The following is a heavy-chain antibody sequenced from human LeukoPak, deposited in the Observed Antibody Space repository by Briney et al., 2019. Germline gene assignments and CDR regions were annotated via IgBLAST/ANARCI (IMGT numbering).Heavy chain of an antibody. CDR1: GFTFSSYE. J-gene: IGHJ6*04. CDR3: AREGVVVPMDV. D-gene: IGHD2-2*01. Sequence: PGGSLRLSCAASGFTFSSYEMNWVRQAPGRGLEWVSYISSSGSTIYYADSVKGRFTISRDNAKNSLYLQMNSLRAEDTAVYYCAREGVVVPMDVWGKGTTVTVSS. V-gene: IGHV3-48*03. CDR2: ISSSGSTI.